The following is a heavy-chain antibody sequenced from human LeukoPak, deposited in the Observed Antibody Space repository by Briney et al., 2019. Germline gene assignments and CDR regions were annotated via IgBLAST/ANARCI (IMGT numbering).Heavy chain of an antibody. J-gene: IGHJ4*02. D-gene: IGHD3-9*01. CDR3: ARGYDILTGYTRSFDY. CDR2: INHSGST. V-gene: IGHV4-34*01. CDR1: GGSFSGYY. Sequence: PSETLSLTCAVYGGSFSGYYWSWIRQPPGKGLEWIGEINHSGSTNYNPSLKSRDTISVDTSKNHFSLKLSSVTAADTAVYYCARGYDILTGYTRSFDYWGQGTLVTVSS.